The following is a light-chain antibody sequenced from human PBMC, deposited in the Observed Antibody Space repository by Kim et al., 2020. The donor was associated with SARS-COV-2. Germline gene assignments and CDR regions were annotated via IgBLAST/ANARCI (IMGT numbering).Light chain of an antibody. CDR3: QQYASLPRT. CDR2: DTS. J-gene: IGKJ1*01. Sequence: SPGERSTLSCWASQTVSSDYVLLYQKKAGQSPRLLIYDTSTRVTGIPNRFSGRGSGANFTLTIGRLEPEDSAIYYCQQYASLPRTYGQGTKVEIK. CDR1: QTVSSDY. V-gene: IGKV3-20*01.